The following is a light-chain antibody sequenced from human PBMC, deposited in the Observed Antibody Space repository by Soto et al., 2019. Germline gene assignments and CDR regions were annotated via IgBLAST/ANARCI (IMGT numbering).Light chain of an antibody. CDR3: TSYATGGTHV. CDR2: DVS. J-gene: IGLJ1*01. Sequence: QSVLTQPASVSGSPGQSITLSCTGTNSDIGGYNIVSWYQQHPGKAPKLMIYDVSIRPSGVSDRFSGSKSANTASLTISGLQPEDEADYYCTSYATGGTHVFGTGTKSPS. V-gene: IGLV2-14*01. CDR1: NSDIGGYNI.